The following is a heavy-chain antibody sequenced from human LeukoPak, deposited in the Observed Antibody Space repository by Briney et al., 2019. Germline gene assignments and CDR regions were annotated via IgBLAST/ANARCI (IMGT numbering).Heavy chain of an antibody. CDR1: GGSISSYY. CDR2: IYIGGST. Sequence: SETLFLTCIVSGGSISSYYWNWIRQSAGKGLEWIGRIYIGGSTSYNPSLKSRVTMSVDTSKIQFSLNLTSVTAADTAVYYCARGLRSPVDYWGQGTLVTVSS. V-gene: IGHV4-4*07. J-gene: IGHJ4*02. CDR3: ARGLRSPVDY.